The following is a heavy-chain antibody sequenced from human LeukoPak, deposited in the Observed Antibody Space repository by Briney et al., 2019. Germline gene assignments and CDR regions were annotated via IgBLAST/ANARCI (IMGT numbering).Heavy chain of an antibody. J-gene: IGHJ3*02. V-gene: IGHV4-34*01. CDR1: GGSFSGYY. CDR2: INHSGST. Sequence: SETLSLTCAVYGGSFSGYYWGWIRHPPGKGLEWIGEINHSGSTNYNPSLNSRVTISIDTSKNQFSLTLSSVTDADTAVYYCARGEDFDIWGQGTMVTVSS. CDR3: ARGEDFDI.